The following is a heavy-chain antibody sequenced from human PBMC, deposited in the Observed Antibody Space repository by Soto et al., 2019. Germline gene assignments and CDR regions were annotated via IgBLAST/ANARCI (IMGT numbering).Heavy chain of an antibody. CDR3: ARASRGDPFDY. D-gene: IGHD3-10*01. V-gene: IGHV4-31*03. J-gene: IGHJ4*02. Sequence: QVQLQESGPGLVKPSQTLSLTCTVSGGSISGGGYYWSWIRQHQGKGLEGIGDIYYSGSTNYNPSLKSRVTISVDTAKNQVSLKLSSVTGADTAVYYCARASRGDPFDYWGQGTLVTVST. CDR1: GGSISGGGYY. CDR2: IYYSGST.